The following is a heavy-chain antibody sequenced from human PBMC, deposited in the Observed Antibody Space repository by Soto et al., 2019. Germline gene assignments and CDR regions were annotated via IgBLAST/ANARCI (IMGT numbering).Heavy chain of an antibody. V-gene: IGHV4-59*01. D-gene: IGHD2-15*01. CDR1: GGSISANY. CDR2: VYYSGST. Sequence: SATLSLTCTVSGGSISANYWSWSRQSPGKGLEWIGYVYYSGSTVYNPSLKSRVSISADTSKNQFSLRLSSVTAADTAVYYCARDDQSCHYGICSLDFNYWGQGALVA. J-gene: IGHJ4*02. CDR3: ARDDQSCHYGICSLDFNY.